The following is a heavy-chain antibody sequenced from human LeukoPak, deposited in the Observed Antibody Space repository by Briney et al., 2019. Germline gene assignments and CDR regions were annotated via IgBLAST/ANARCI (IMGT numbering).Heavy chain of an antibody. Sequence: PGGSLRLSCAASGFTFSSYAMSWVRQAPGKGLEWVSAISGSGGSTYYADSVKGRFTISRDNSKNTLYLQMNSLRAEDTAVYYCAKEWVVGATMDYYHYMDVWGKGTTVTVSS. CDR1: GFTFSSYA. CDR2: ISGSGGST. CDR3: AKEWVVGATMDYYHYMDV. V-gene: IGHV3-23*01. J-gene: IGHJ6*03. D-gene: IGHD1-26*01.